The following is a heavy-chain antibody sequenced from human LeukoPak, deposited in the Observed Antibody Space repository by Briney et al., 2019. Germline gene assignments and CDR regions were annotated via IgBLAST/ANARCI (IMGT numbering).Heavy chain of an antibody. CDR1: GFTVSSNY. CDR2: IYGGGNI. Sequence: GGSLRLSCAASGFTVSSNYMNWVRQAPGKGLEWVSVIYGGGNIYYADSVKGRFTISRDNSKNTLYLQMNSLRAEDTAVYYCARGAGYNYPYYFDYWGQGTLVTVPS. J-gene: IGHJ4*02. V-gene: IGHV3-53*01. D-gene: IGHD5-24*01. CDR3: ARGAGYNYPYYFDY.